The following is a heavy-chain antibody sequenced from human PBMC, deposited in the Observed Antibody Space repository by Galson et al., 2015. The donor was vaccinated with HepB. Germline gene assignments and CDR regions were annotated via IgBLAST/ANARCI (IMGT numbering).Heavy chain of an antibody. Sequence: SLRLSCAASGFTFSSYAMSWVRQAPGKGLEWVSSTSGSGGSTYYADSVKGRFTISRDNSKNTLYLQMNSLRAEDTALYYCAKKRATDFEAARLSFDYWGQGTPVTVSS. CDR3: AKKRATDFEAARLSFDY. CDR1: GFTFSSYA. CDR2: TSGSGGST. V-gene: IGHV3-23*01. J-gene: IGHJ4*02. D-gene: IGHD6-6*01.